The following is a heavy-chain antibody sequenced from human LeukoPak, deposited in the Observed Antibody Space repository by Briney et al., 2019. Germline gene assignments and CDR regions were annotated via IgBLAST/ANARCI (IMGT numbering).Heavy chain of an antibody. D-gene: IGHD2-15*01. CDR2: ISSNGGST. J-gene: IGHJ6*03. CDR3: ARDGGGVCSGYFYYYYMDV. V-gene: IGHV3-64*02. CDR1: GFTFSSYA. Sequence: GGSLRLSCAASGFTFSSYAMHWVRQAPGKGLEYVSGISSNGGSTYYTDSVKGRFTISRDNSKNTLYLQMGSLRVEDKAVYYCARDGGGVCSGYFYYYYMDVWGKGTTVTVSS.